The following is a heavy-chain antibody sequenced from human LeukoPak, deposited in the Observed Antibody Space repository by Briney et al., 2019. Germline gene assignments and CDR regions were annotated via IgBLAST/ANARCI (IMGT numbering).Heavy chain of an antibody. Sequence: GGSLRLSCVASGVTLSNYAMSWARQAPGKGLEWVSGISSSGSGGNTYYADSVKGRFTISRDSSRNTLFLHMNTLRAEDTAIYYCAKDRTVGAFYWYFDLWGRGTLVTVSS. CDR2: ISSSGSGGNT. CDR1: GVTLSNYA. CDR3: AKDRTVGAFYWYFDL. J-gene: IGHJ2*01. V-gene: IGHV3-23*01. D-gene: IGHD1-26*01.